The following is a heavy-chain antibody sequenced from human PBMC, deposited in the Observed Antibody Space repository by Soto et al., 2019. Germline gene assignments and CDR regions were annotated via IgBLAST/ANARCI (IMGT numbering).Heavy chain of an antibody. V-gene: IGHV1-8*01. CDR2: MNAKSGDT. D-gene: IGHD3-16*01. J-gene: IGHJ6*02. CDR1: GYTLSDFD. Sequence: ASVGSCKASGYTLSDFDINWLRQASGQGPEWMGWMNAKSGDTFFPQRFQGKFNMTWDTSLSTAYMEVGSLTSDDTAIYYCARGNPFNYAGFDVWGQGTTVTV. CDR3: ARGNPFNYAGFDV.